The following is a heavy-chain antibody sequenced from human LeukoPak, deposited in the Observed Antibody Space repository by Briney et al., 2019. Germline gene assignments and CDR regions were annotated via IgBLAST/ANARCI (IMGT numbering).Heavy chain of an antibody. J-gene: IGHJ4*02. Sequence: PGGSLRLSCAASGFTFSSYAMHWVRQAPGKGLEWVSAISGSGGSTYYADSVKGRFTVSRGNSKNTLYLQMNSLRAEDTAVYYCARYDGGSGPFDYWGQGTLVTVSS. CDR2: ISGSGGST. D-gene: IGHD3-10*01. CDR1: GFTFSSYA. V-gene: IGHV3-23*01. CDR3: ARYDGGSGPFDY.